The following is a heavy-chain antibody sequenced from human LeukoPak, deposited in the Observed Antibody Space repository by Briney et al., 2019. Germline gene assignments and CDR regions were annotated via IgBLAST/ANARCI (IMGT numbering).Heavy chain of an antibody. D-gene: IGHD3-10*01. V-gene: IGHV1-18*01. J-gene: IGHJ4*02. CDR1: GYTFTSYG. CDR3: ARVSHYYGSEIEY. Sequence: ASVKVSCKASGYTFTSYGITWVRQAPGQGLEWLGWISAYNGNTNYAQKVQGRVTMTTDTSTSTAYMELRSLRSDDTAVYYCARVSHYYGSEIEYWGQGTLVTVSS. CDR2: ISAYNGNT.